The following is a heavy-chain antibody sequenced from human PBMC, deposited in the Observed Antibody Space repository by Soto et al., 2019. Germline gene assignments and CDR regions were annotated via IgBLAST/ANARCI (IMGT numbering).Heavy chain of an antibody. Sequence: PGGSLRLSCAASGFTFSSYDMHCVRQATGKGLEWVSAIGTAGDTYYPGSVKGRFTISRENAKNSLYLQMSSLRAEDTAVYYCAREGDYGGYSDAFDIWGQGTMVTVSS. D-gene: IGHD4-17*01. V-gene: IGHV3-13*01. CDR2: IGTAGDT. J-gene: IGHJ3*02. CDR3: AREGDYGGYSDAFDI. CDR1: GFTFSSYD.